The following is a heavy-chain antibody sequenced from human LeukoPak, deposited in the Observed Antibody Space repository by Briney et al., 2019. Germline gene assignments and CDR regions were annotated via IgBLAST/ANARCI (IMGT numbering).Heavy chain of an antibody. CDR3: ARGPAPGYFDY. J-gene: IGHJ4*02. CDR1: GFTFSSYW. D-gene: IGHD3-10*01. Sequence: GGSLRLSCAASGFTFSSYWMSWVRQAPGKGLEWVANIKQDGSEKYYVDSVKGRVTISRDNAKNSLYLQMNSLRAEDTAVYYCARGPAPGYFDYWGQGTLVTVSS. V-gene: IGHV3-7*01. CDR2: IKQDGSEK.